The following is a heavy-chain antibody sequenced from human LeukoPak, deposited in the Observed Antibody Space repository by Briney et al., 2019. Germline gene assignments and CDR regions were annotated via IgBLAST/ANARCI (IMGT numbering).Heavy chain of an antibody. Sequence: GESLKISCKGSGYSFTSYWIGWVRQMPGKGLEWMGIMNPGNSDTRYSPSFQGQVTISADKSISTAYLQWSSLEASDTAMYYCASNYYDSSGLWAFDIRGQGTTVTVSS. CDR1: GYSFTSYW. D-gene: IGHD3-22*01. CDR3: ASNYYDSSGLWAFDI. J-gene: IGHJ3*02. V-gene: IGHV5-51*01. CDR2: MNPGNSDT.